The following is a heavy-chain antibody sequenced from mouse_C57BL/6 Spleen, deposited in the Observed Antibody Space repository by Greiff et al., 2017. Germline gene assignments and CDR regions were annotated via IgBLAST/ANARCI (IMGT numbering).Heavy chain of an antibody. CDR2: IYPGSGST. Sequence: QVQLKQSGAELVKPGASVKMSCKASGYTFTSYWITWVKQRPGQGLEWIGDIYPGSGSTNYNEKFKSKATLTVDTSSRTAYMQLSSLTSEDSAVYYCASRRIYFGCEGYWGQGTTLTVSS. CDR1: GYTFTSYW. CDR3: ASRRIYFGCEGY. J-gene: IGHJ2*01. V-gene: IGHV1-55*01. D-gene: IGHD2-2*01.